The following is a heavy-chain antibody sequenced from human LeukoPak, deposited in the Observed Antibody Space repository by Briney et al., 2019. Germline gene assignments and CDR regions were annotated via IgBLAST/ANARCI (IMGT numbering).Heavy chain of an antibody. Sequence: PGGSLRLSCAASGFTSSICTMSWVRQAPGKGLEWVSSISSGGSYIYYADSVKGRFTISRDNAKTSLYLQMNSLRTEDTAVYYCARPRTYSSDLDAFDIWGQGTMVTVSS. CDR3: ARPRTYSSDLDAFDI. J-gene: IGHJ3*02. CDR1: GFTSSICT. CDR2: ISSGGSYI. D-gene: IGHD5-18*01. V-gene: IGHV3-21*01.